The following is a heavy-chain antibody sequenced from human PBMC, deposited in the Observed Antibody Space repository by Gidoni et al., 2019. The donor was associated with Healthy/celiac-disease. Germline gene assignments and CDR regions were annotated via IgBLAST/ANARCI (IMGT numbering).Heavy chain of an antibody. V-gene: IGHV4-34*01. CDR3: ARGVGSGYYRWFDP. CDR1: GGSFSGYY. J-gene: IGHJ5*02. D-gene: IGHD3-22*01. CDR2: INHSGST. Sequence: QVQLQQWGAGLLKPSETLSLTCAVYGGSFSGYYWSWIRQPPGKGLEWIGEINHSGSTNYNPSLKSRATISVDTSKNQFSLKLSSVTAADTAVYYCARGVGSGYYRWFDPWGQGTLVTVSS.